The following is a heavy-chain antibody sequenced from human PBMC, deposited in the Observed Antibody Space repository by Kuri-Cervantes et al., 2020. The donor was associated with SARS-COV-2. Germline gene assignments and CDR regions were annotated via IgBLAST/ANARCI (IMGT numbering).Heavy chain of an antibody. V-gene: IGHV3-21*01. J-gene: IGHJ4*02. CDR3: ARLSSSWYLDY. Sequence: GESLKISCAASGFTFSSYSMNWVRQAPGKGLEWASSISSSSSYIYYADSVKGRFTISRDNAKNSLYLQMNSLRAEDTAVYYCARLSSSWYLDYWGQGTLVTVSS. CDR2: ISSSSSYI. D-gene: IGHD6-13*01. CDR1: GFTFSSYS.